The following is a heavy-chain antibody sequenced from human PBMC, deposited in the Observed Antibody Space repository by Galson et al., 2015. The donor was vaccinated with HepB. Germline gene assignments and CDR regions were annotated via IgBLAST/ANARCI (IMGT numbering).Heavy chain of an antibody. V-gene: IGHV3-23*01. J-gene: IGHJ2*01. CDR1: GFTFRTYA. Sequence: SLRLSCAASGFTFRTYAMSWVRQAPGKGLEWVSGISGSGDSTYYADSVKGRFTISRDNSKNTLFLQMNGLRAEDTAVYYCVKDVSTSSVWYFDLWGRGTLVSVSS. CDR3: VKDVSTSSVWYFDL. CDR2: ISGSGDST. D-gene: IGHD2/OR15-2a*01.